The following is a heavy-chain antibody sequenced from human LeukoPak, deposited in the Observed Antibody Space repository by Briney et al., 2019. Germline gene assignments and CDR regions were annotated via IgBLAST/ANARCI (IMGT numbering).Heavy chain of an antibody. D-gene: IGHD6-13*01. CDR2: ISWNSGTI. Sequence: PGRSLRLSCAASGFTFDVYAIHWVRQAPGKGLEWVSGISWNSGTIGYTDSVKGRFTISRDNAKNSLYLQMNSLRAEDTALYYCAKGMAAAGTDAFDIWGQGKMVTVSS. CDR3: AKGMAAAGTDAFDI. J-gene: IGHJ3*02. CDR1: GFTFDVYA. V-gene: IGHV3-9*01.